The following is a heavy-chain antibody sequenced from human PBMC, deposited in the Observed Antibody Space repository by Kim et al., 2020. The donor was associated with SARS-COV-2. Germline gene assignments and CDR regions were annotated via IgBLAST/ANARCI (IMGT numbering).Heavy chain of an antibody. D-gene: IGHD3-9*01. CDR3: ARGAPYYDSLTGRNWFDP. J-gene: IGHJ5*02. V-gene: IGHV1-3*01. Sequence: GRVTITRDTSASTAYMELSSLRSEDTAVYYCARGAPYYDSLTGRNWFDPWGQGTLVTVSS.